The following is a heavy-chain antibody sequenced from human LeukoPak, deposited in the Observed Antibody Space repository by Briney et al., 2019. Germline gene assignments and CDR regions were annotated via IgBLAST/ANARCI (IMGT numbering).Heavy chain of an antibody. Sequence: GGSLRLSCAASGFSFDNYAMSWVRQAPGKGLEWVSAIGGSTGRTYYADSVKGRFTVSRDNSKNTLHLQMTSLRAEDTAIYYCAKDRRSLVGPTNFNYWGQGTPVTVSS. V-gene: IGHV3-23*01. D-gene: IGHD1-26*01. J-gene: IGHJ4*02. CDR1: GFSFDNYA. CDR3: AKDRRSLVGPTNFNY. CDR2: IGGSTGRT.